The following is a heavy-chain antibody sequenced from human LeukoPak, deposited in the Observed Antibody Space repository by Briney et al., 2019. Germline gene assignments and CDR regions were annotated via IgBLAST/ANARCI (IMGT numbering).Heavy chain of an antibody. Sequence: GGSLILSWAASGITLSNYEMHWVRQAPATGLESLSYISGRGSTIYYADSVKERFTISRDNAKNSLYLQMSSLRAEDTAVYYCARPPPYYYDARGYGTDHWGQGTLVTVSS. D-gene: IGHD3-22*01. CDR3: ARPPPYYYDARGYGTDH. J-gene: IGHJ4*02. CDR2: ISGRGSTI. CDR1: GITLSNYE. V-gene: IGHV3-48*03.